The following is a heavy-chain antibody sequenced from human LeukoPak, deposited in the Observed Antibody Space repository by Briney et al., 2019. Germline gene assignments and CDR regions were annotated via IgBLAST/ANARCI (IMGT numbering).Heavy chain of an antibody. CDR2: IYYTGST. D-gene: IGHD3-16*01. CDR1: GGSISSYH. Sequence: SETLSLTCTVSGGSISSYHWSWIRQPPGKGLEWIGYIYYTGSTNYNPSLKSRVTISVDTSKNQFSLKLSSVTAADTAVYYCATGDDGGDFDYWGQGTLVTVSS. CDR3: ATGDDGGDFDY. V-gene: IGHV4-59*01. J-gene: IGHJ4*02.